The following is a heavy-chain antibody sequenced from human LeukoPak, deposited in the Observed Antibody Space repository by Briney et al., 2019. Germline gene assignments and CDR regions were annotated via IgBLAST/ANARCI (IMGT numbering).Heavy chain of an antibody. Sequence: WVRQAPGKGLEWXAVIWYDGSNKYYADSVKGRFTISRDNSKNTLYLQMNSLRAEDTAVYYCARDREAYCGGDCYSPLDYWGQGTLVTVSS. CDR2: IWYDGSNK. V-gene: IGHV3-33*01. D-gene: IGHD2-21*02. CDR3: ARDREAYCGGDCYSPLDY. J-gene: IGHJ4*02.